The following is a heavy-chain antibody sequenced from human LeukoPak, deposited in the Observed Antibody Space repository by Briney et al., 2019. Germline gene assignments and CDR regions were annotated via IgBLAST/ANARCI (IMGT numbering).Heavy chain of an antibody. Sequence: GGSLRLSCAASGFTFSSYSMNWIRQAPGKGLEWVSSISSSSSYIYYADPVKGRFTISRDNAKNSLYLQLNSLRAEDTAVYYCARVDGYCSSTGCYLYYFNYWGQGTLVTVSS. CDR3: ARVDGYCSSTGCYLYYFNY. CDR2: ISSSSSYI. J-gene: IGHJ4*02. V-gene: IGHV3-21*01. CDR1: GFTFSSYS. D-gene: IGHD2-2*03.